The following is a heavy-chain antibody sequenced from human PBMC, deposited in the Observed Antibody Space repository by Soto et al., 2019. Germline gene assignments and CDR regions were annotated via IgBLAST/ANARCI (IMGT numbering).Heavy chain of an antibody. CDR2: IYYSGST. J-gene: IGHJ4*02. CDR3: ATTYYFGSGSAY. CDR1: GGSISSSSYY. Sequence: KASETLSLACTVSGGSISSSSYYWGWIRQPPGKGLEWIGSIYYSGSTYYNPSLKSRVTISVDTSKNQFSLQLSSVTAADTAVYFCATTYYFGSGSAYWGQGTLVSGSS. V-gene: IGHV4-39*01. D-gene: IGHD3-10*01.